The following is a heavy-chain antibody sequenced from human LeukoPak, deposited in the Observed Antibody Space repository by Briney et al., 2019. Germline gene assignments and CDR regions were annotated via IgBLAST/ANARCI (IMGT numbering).Heavy chain of an antibody. V-gene: IGHV3-23*01. CDR1: GFTFSSYA. CDR2: ISGSGGST. CDR3: AKNGEYQLLYPYYFDY. Sequence: GGSLRLSCAASGFTFSSYAMSWVRQAPGEGLEWVSAISGSGGSTYYADSVKGRFTISRDNSKNTLYLQMNSLRAEDTAVYYCAKNGEYQLLYPYYFDYWGQGTLVTVSS. J-gene: IGHJ4*02. D-gene: IGHD2-2*02.